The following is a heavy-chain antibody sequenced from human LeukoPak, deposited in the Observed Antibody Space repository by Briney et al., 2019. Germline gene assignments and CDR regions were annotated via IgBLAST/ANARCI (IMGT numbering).Heavy chain of an antibody. D-gene: IGHD3-9*01. V-gene: IGHV3-74*01. CDR1: GFTFSSYW. Sequence: GGSLRLSRVASGFTFSSYWMHWVRQDPRKGPVWVSRISGDGRNINYADSVRGRFTISRDNAKNTLYLQMNTLRVEDTAVYYCTRDLMDYDVSTGLHHYYMDVWGQGTTVTVSS. CDR2: ISGDGRNI. J-gene: IGHJ6*02. CDR3: TRDLMDYDVSTGLHHYYMDV.